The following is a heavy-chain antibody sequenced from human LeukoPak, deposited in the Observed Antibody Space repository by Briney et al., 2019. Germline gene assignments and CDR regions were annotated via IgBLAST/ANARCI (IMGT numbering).Heavy chain of an antibody. V-gene: IGHV4-59*08. CDR3: ARLESSSSWGDGLDV. CDR2: VYYSGST. CDR1: GGSISRDY. D-gene: IGHD2-2*01. J-gene: IGHJ6*02. Sequence: SETLSLTCTVSGGSISRDYWSWIRQPPGKGLEWIGYVYYSGSTDYNPSLKSRVTISVDTSNSQLSLRLISVTAADTAVYYCARLESSSSWGDGLDVWGQGTTVIVSS.